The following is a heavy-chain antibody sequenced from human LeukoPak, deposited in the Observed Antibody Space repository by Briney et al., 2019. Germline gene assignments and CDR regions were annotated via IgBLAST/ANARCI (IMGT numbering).Heavy chain of an antibody. CDR1: SGSIRSYY. CDR2: IYYSGST. V-gene: IGHV4-59*01. CDR3: ARANYFDY. Sequence: SETLSLTCTVSSGSIRSYYWSWIRQPPGKGLEWIGNIYYSGSTNFKASLKSRVTISVDTSKNQFSLKLSSVTAADTAVYYCARANYFDYWGQGTLVTVSS. J-gene: IGHJ4*02.